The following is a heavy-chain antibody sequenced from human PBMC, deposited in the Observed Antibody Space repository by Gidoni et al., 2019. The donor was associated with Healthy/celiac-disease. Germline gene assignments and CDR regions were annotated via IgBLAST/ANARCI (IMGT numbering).Heavy chain of an antibody. Sequence: EVQLVESGGGLVQPGGSLRLSCAASGFTGSSNYMSWVRQAPGKGLEWVSVIYSGGSTYYADSVKGRFTISRDNSKNTLYLQMNSLRAEDTAVYYCARGGDIYYDFWSGYYTFDYWGQGTLVTVSS. CDR3: ARGGDIYYDFWSGYYTFDY. CDR1: GFTGSSNY. CDR2: IYSGGST. V-gene: IGHV3-66*02. J-gene: IGHJ4*02. D-gene: IGHD3-3*01.